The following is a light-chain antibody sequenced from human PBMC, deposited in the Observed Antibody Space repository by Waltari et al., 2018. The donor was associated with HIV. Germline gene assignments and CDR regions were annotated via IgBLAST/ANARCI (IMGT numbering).Light chain of an antibody. J-gene: IGLJ3*02. CDR3: SVWDDSLAGWM. CDR1: HPNIGSNN. Sequence: QSVLTHPPSPSGTPGQRVTIPCSGSHPNIGSNNVHWYQQPPGAAPKRLISLNAQRPSGVPDRLSGSKSGTSASLVISGLRSEYEADYFCSVWDDSLAGWMFGGGTRLTVL. CDR2: LNA. V-gene: IGLV1-47*01.